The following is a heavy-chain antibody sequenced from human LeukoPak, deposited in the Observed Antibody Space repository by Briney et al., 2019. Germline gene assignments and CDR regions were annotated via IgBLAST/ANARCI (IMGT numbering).Heavy chain of an antibody. CDR3: ARVLEPYGDLDAFDI. J-gene: IGHJ3*02. D-gene: IGHD4-17*01. CDR2: INAGNGNT. CDR1: GYTFTSYA. V-gene: IGHV1-3*01. Sequence: ASVKVSCKASGYTFTSYAMHWGRQAPGQRLEWMGWINAGNGNTKYSQKFQGRVTITRDTSAGTAYMELSSLRSEDTAVYYCARVLEPYGDLDAFDIWGQGTMVTVSS.